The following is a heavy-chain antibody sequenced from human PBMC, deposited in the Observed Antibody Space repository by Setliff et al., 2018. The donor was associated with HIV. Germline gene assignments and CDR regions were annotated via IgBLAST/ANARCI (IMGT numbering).Heavy chain of an antibody. CDR2: IPHTGNT. J-gene: IGHJ4*02. CDR1: GDTISTHY. Sequence: SETLSLTCTVSGDTISTHYWTWIRQPPGKGLEWIGYIPHTGNTDSNPSLKSRVTISVDTSKNEFSLRLRSVTVADTATYSCARSTVGAGTTFPWGRGTLVTVSS. D-gene: IGHD1-7*01. V-gene: IGHV4-59*11. CDR3: ARSTVGAGTTFP.